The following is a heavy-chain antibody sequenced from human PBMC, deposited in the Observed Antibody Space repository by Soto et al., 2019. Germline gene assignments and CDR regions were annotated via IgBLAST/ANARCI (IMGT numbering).Heavy chain of an antibody. CDR2: IVVGSGNT. D-gene: IGHD4-17*01. CDR3: ARLSVSSDWFDP. Sequence: GASVKVSCKASGFTFTSSAVQWVRQARGQRLEWIGWIVVGSGNTNYAQKFQERVTITRDMSTSTAYMELSSLRSEDTAVYYCARLSVSSDWFDPWGQGTLVTVSS. V-gene: IGHV1-58*01. CDR1: GFTFTSSA. J-gene: IGHJ5*02.